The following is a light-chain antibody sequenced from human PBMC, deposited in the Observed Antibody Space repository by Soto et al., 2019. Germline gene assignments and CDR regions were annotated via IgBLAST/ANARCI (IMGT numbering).Light chain of an antibody. CDR3: QQRSNWPIT. CDR1: QSVNSY. J-gene: IGKJ5*01. Sequence: EIVLTQSPATLSLSPGERATLSCRASQSVNSYLAWYQQRPGLAPRLLIYDASNRATGIPARFSGSGSGTDFTLTISSLEPEDFAVYYCQQRSNWPITFGQGTRLEIK. V-gene: IGKV3-11*01. CDR2: DAS.